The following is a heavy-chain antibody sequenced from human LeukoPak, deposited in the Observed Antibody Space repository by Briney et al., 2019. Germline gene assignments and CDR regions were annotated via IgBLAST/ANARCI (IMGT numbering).Heavy chain of an antibody. J-gene: IGHJ3*02. V-gene: IGHV3-48*04. CDR2: IPSSSSSTI. D-gene: IGHD4-17*01. CDR3: ASYGASVESFEI. Sequence: GGSLRLSCAASGFTFSSYSMNWVRQAPGKGLEWVSYIPSSSSSTIYYADSVKGRFTISRDNAKNSLFLQMNSLRVEDTAVYYCASYGASVESFEIWGQGTLVTVSS. CDR1: GFTFSSYS.